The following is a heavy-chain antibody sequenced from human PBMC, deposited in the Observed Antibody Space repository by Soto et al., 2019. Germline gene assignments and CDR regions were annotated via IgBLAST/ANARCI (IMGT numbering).Heavy chain of an antibody. CDR1: GYSFTSYW. Sequence: GESLKISCKGSGYSFTSYWISWVRQMPGKGLEWMGRIDPSDSYTNYSPSFQGHVTISADKSISTAYLQWSSLRASDTAMYYCARSRQYSSSWYGGVYGMDVWGQGTTVTVSS. D-gene: IGHD6-13*01. CDR2: IDPSDSYT. CDR3: ARSRQYSSSWYGGVYGMDV. V-gene: IGHV5-10-1*01. J-gene: IGHJ6*02.